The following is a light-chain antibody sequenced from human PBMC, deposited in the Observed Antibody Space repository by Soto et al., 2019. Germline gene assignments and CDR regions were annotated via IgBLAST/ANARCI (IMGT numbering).Light chain of an antibody. CDR1: QSIRSS. CDR3: QQSYTIPYT. V-gene: IGKV1-39*01. J-gene: IGKJ2*01. Sequence: DIQMTQSPSSLSASAGDRVTITCRASQSIRSSLNWYQHKPGKAPQLLIYAASTLQSGVPSRFSGSGSGTDFTLTITSLQPEDFATYFCQQSYTIPYTFGQGTKVDIK. CDR2: AAS.